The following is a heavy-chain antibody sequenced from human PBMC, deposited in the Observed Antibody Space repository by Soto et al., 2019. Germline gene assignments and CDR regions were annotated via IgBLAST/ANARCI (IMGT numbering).Heavy chain of an antibody. J-gene: IGHJ3*02. CDR2: INAGNGNT. V-gene: IGHV1-3*01. D-gene: IGHD6-13*01. CDR3: ARDLGSSRGAGRDAFDI. CDR1: GYTFTSYA. Sequence: ASVKVSCKASGYTFTSYAMHWVRQAPGQRLEWMGWINAGNGNTKYSQKFQGRVTITRDTSASTAYMELSSLRSEDTAVYYCARDLGSSRGAGRDAFDIGGKGKMVTVS.